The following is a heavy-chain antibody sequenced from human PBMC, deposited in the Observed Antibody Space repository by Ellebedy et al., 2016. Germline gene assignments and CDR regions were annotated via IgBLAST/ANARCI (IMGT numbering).Heavy chain of an antibody. CDR3: ARYGSGSYSFDY. V-gene: IGHV3-21*01. D-gene: IGHD3-10*01. J-gene: IGHJ4*02. CDR2: ISSDSSFI. CDR1: GFTFSSYS. Sequence: GESLKISXAASGFTFSSYSMNWVRQAPGKGLEWVSSISSDSSFIYYADSVKGRFTISRDNAKNSLYLQMNSLRAEDTAVYYCARYGSGSYSFDYWGQGTLVTVSS.